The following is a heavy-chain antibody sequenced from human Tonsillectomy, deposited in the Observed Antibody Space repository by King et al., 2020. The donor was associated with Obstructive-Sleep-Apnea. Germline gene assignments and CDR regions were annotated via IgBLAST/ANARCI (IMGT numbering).Heavy chain of an antibody. CDR1: GFTFSNFA. V-gene: IGHV3-30*18. CDR2: ISHDENTK. CDR3: AKTHGYSGAQYYFDY. J-gene: IGHJ4*02. D-gene: IGHD6-25*01. Sequence: VQLVESGGGVVQPGRSLRLSCAASGFTFSNFAMHWVRQAPGKGLEWVAVISHDENTKRYADSVRGRFTFSRDSSKNTLFLQMNSLRAEDTAVYYCAKTHGYSGAQYYFDYWGQGPLVTVSS.